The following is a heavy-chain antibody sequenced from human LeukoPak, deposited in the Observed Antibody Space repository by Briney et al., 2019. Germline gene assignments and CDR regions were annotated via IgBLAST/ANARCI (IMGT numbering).Heavy chain of an antibody. Sequence: SETLSLTCSVSGYSITSTYYWGWIRQPPGKGLEWIGSIYYSGSTYYNPSLKSRVTISVDTSKNQFSLKLSSVTAADTAVYYCARGRGRLRYFDWLSHSSYYFDYWGQGTLVTVSS. CDR2: IYYSGST. D-gene: IGHD3-9*01. J-gene: IGHJ4*02. CDR3: ARGRGRLRYFDWLSHSSYYFDY. V-gene: IGHV4-38-2*02. CDR1: GYSITSTYY.